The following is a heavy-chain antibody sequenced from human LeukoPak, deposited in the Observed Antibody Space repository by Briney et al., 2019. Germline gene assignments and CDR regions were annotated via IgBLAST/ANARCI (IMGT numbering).Heavy chain of an antibody. CDR3: TRVGSSSYGHEEGAFDI. CDR2: IRSKAYGGAT. Sequence: PGGSLRLSCAASGFTFSSYAMSWFRQAPGKGLEWVGFIRSKAYGGATEYAASVKGRFTISRDDSKSIAYLQMNSLKTEDTAVYYCTRVGSSSYGHEEGAFDIWGQGTMVTVSS. CDR1: GFTFSSYA. D-gene: IGHD5-18*01. V-gene: IGHV3-49*03. J-gene: IGHJ3*02.